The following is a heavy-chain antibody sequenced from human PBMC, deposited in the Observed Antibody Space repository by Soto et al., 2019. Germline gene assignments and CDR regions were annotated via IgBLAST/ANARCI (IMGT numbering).Heavy chain of an antibody. D-gene: IGHD6-19*01. Sequence: GESLKISCKGSGYSFTSYWIGWVRQMPGKGLEWVGIIYPGDSDTTYSPSFQGQVTFSADTSISTAYLQWTSLKASDTAMYYCARSRRGAYSSGWYSPSGYYNYGIDVWGQGTKVTVSS. J-gene: IGHJ6*02. CDR3: ARSRRGAYSSGWYSPSGYYNYGIDV. CDR2: IYPGDSDT. CDR1: GYSFTSYW. V-gene: IGHV5-51*01.